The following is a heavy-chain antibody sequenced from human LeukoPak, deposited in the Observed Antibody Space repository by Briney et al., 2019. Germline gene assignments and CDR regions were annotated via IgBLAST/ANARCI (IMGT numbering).Heavy chain of an antibody. CDR1: GGSVSSGSYF. CDR2: IYYSGST. Sequence: SETLSLTCTVSGGSVSSGSYFWSWIRQPPGKGLEWIGNIYYSGSTNYNPSLKSRVTISVDTSKNQFSLKLSSVTAAGTAVYYCARDHRVRGVLYYYYYGMGVWGQGTTVTVSS. D-gene: IGHD3-10*01. CDR3: ARDHRVRGVLYYYYYGMGV. V-gene: IGHV4-61*01. J-gene: IGHJ6*02.